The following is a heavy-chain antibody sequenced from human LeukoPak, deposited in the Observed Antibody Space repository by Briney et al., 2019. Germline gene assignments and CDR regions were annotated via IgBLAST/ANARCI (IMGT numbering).Heavy chain of an antibody. J-gene: IGHJ5*02. CDR1: GGSITTSNYY. V-gene: IGHV4-31*03. D-gene: IGHD2-15*01. CDR2: IYYSGST. CDR3: ARGRKYCSGGGCYANWFDP. Sequence: PSQTLSLTCTVSGGSITTSNYYWSWIRQHPGKGLEWIGYIYYSGSTDYSPSLKSRLTISADTSKSQFSLRLTSVTSADTAIYYCARGRKYCSGGGCYANWFDPWGQGTLVTVSS.